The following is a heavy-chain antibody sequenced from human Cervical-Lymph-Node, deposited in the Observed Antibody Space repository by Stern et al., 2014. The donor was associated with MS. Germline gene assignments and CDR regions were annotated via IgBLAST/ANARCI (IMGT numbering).Heavy chain of an antibody. Sequence: QVQLVQSGGEVKKPGSSVKVSCKASGDTFTDYAISWVRQAPGQGPEWMGGITPIFSSADYAQKFQGRLTITADKSRSTAYMELSSLTSDDTAVYYCAREVGSLAMDVWGQGTTVIVSS. D-gene: IGHD1-1*01. CDR1: GDTFTDYA. CDR3: AREVGSLAMDV. V-gene: IGHV1-69*06. J-gene: IGHJ6*01. CDR2: ITPIFSSA.